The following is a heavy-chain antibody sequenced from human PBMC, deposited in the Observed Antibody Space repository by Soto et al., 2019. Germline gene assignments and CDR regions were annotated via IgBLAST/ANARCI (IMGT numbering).Heavy chain of an antibody. D-gene: IGHD3-3*01. CDR1: GGSISSYY. CDR2: IYYSGST. Sequence: SETLSLTCTVSGGSISSYYWSWIRQPPGKGLEWIGYIYYSGSTNYNPSLKSRVTISVDTSKNQFSLKLSSVTAADTAVYYCARLNRGGYYTNWFDPWGQGTLVTVSS. J-gene: IGHJ5*02. CDR3: ARLNRGGYYTNWFDP. V-gene: IGHV4-59*01.